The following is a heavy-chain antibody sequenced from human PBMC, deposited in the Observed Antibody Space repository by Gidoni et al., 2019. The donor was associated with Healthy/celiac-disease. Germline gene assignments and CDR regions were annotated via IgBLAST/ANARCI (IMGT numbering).Heavy chain of an antibody. CDR3: ARRNTILPNAFDI. D-gene: IGHD1-1*01. Sequence: QVQLVQSGAEVKKPGSSVKVPCKASGGIFSSYAISWVRQAPGQGLEWMGGIIPIFGTANYAQKFQGRVTITADKSTSTAYMELSSLRSEDTAVYYCARRNTILPNAFDIWGQGTMVTVSS. CDR2: IIPIFGTA. CDR1: GGIFSSYA. V-gene: IGHV1-69*06. J-gene: IGHJ3*02.